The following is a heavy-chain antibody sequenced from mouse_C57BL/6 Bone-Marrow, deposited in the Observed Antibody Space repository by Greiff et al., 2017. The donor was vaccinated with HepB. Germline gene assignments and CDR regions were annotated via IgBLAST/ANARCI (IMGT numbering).Heavy chain of an antibody. J-gene: IGHJ4*01. Sequence: QVQLQQPGAELVKPGASVKLSCKASGYTFTSYWMQWVKQRPGQGLEWIGEIDPSDSYTNYNQNFKGKATLTVDTSSSTAYMQLSSLTSEDSAVYYCANYDYDGYARDYWGQGTSVTVSS. CDR2: IDPSDSYT. CDR1: GYTFTSYW. D-gene: IGHD2-4*01. V-gene: IGHV1-50*01. CDR3: ANYDYDGYARDY.